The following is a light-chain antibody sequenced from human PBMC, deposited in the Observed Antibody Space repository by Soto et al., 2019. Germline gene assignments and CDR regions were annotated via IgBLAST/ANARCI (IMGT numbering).Light chain of an antibody. Sequence: EIVLTQSPATLSLSPGERATLSCRANQSVSSYLAWYQQKPGQPPRLLIYDASSRATGIPDRFSGSGSRTDSTLTISRLEPEDLAVYYCQQYNNWPRTFGQGTKVDIK. CDR1: QSVSSY. CDR3: QQYNNWPRT. CDR2: DAS. J-gene: IGKJ1*01. V-gene: IGKV3-11*01.